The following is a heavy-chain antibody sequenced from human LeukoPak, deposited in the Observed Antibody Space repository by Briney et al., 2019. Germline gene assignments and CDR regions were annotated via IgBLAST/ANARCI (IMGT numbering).Heavy chain of an antibody. V-gene: IGHV4-59*12. D-gene: IGHD4-17*01. Sequence: SETLSLTCTVSGGSISSYYWSWIRQPPGKGLEWIGNVYYSGSTNYNPSLKSRVTMSVDTSKNQFSLKLSSVTAADTAVYYCARSTVTTYLDYFDYWGQGTLVTVSS. CDR3: ARSTVTTYLDYFDY. CDR2: VYYSGST. CDR1: GGSISSYY. J-gene: IGHJ4*02.